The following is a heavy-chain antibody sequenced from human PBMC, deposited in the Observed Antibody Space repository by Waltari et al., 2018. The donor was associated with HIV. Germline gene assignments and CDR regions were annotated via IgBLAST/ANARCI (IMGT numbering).Heavy chain of an antibody. V-gene: IGHV1-46*04. CDR3: ARVRCGGGGCQWAFDV. Sequence: QVQLVQSGAEVKKPGASVTISCQPSGASFTSSYIHWVRQAPGQGLVWMGIINPTDGRTTFSQHLLGRISMTRETPRSTVYMELQSVQPDDTATYYCARVRCGGGGCQWAFDVWGQGTKVTVS. CDR2: INPTDGRT. J-gene: IGHJ3*01. D-gene: IGHD2-21*01. CDR1: GASFTSSY.